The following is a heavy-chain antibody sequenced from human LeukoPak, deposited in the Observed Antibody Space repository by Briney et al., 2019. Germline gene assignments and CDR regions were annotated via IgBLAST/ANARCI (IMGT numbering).Heavy chain of an antibody. CDR1: GGSLSSFY. D-gene: IGHD6-19*01. J-gene: IGHJ4*02. CDR3: ALTIAVAGLYYFDY. Sequence: SETLALTWPVPGGSLSSFYWGWIRQPPGEGLEGVGYIYYSGSTNYNPSLKSRVTISVATSKNQFSLKLSSVTAADTAVYYCALTIAVAGLYYFDYWGQGTLVTVSS. V-gene: IGHV4-59*01. CDR2: IYYSGST.